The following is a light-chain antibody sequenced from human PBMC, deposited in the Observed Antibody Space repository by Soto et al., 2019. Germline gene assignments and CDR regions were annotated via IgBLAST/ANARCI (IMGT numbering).Light chain of an antibody. Sequence: SQSPGTMSSSPGGTAQISSRDSPSVRNSYLAWYQQKPGQAPRLLIYGTSNRATGIPDRFSGSGSGTDFTLTISRLEPEDFAVYYCQQYGNSPETFGQGTKVDIK. CDR1: PSVRNSY. CDR3: QQYGNSPET. CDR2: GTS. J-gene: IGKJ1*01. V-gene: IGKV3-20*01.